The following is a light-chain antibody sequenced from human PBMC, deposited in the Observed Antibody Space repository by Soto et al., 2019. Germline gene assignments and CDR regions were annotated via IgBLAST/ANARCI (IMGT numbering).Light chain of an antibody. CDR3: QQYTGPPTT. V-gene: IGKV3-15*01. J-gene: IGKJ5*01. Sequence: VITQAPATLSVSPGERATLSCRASRTINNNVAWYQLQDGQVHRLVIYGASTRGTDIPDRFSGSGSGTDFTLTITRLEPEDSAVYFCQQYTGPPTTFGQRTRLEI. CDR2: GAS. CDR1: RTINNN.